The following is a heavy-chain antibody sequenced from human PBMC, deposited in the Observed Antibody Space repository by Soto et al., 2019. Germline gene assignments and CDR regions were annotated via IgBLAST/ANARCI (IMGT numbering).Heavy chain of an antibody. CDR3: ARGTYHVTVYAFDI. CDR1: GGSISSGGYS. J-gene: IGHJ3*02. V-gene: IGHV4-30-2*01. D-gene: IGHD4-17*01. CDR2: IYHSGST. Sequence: TLSLTCAVSGGSISSGGYSWSWIRQPPGKGLEWIGYIYHSGSTYYNPSLKSRVTISVDRSKNQFSLKLSSVTAADTAVYYCARGTYHVTVYAFDIRGQGTMVTVSS.